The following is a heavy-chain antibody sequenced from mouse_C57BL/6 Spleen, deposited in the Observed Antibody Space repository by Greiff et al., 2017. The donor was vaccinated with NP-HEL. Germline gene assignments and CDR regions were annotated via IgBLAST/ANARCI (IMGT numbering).Heavy chain of an antibody. D-gene: IGHD2-12*01. Sequence: QVQLQQSGAELVRPGASVTLSCKASGYTFPDYEMHWVKQTPVHGLEWIGAIDPETGGTAYNQKFKGKAILTADKSSSTAYMELRSLTSEDSAVYYCTRRDYKGFAYWGQGTLVTVSA. CDR1: GYTFPDYE. CDR2: IDPETGGT. J-gene: IGHJ3*01. V-gene: IGHV1-15*01. CDR3: TRRDYKGFAY.